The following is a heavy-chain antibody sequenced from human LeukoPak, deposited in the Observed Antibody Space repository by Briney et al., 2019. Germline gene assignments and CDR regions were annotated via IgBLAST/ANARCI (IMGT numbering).Heavy chain of an antibody. J-gene: IGHJ6*02. CDR1: GFTFSSYA. CDR3: AKAQGSGSHYGMDV. D-gene: IGHD3-10*01. V-gene: IGHV3-23*01. Sequence: GGSLRLSCAASGFTFSSYAMSWVRQAPGKGLEWVSAISGSGGSTYYADSVKGRFTISRDNSENTLYLQMNSLRAEDTAVYYCAKAQGSGSHYGMDVWGQGTTVTVSS. CDR2: ISGSGGST.